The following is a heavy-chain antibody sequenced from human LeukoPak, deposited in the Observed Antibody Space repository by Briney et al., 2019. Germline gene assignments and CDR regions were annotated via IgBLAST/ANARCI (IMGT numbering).Heavy chain of an antibody. D-gene: IGHD3-9*01. CDR3: TTVSGYYDILTGSSPTDY. CDR2: IKSKTDGGTT. V-gene: IGHV3-15*01. Sequence: ASETLSLTCAVYGGSFSGYYWSWVRQAPGKGLEWVGRIKSKTDGGTTDYAAPVKGRFTISRDDSKNTLYLQMNSLKTEDTAVYYCTTVSGYYDILTGSSPTDYWGQGTLVTVSS. CDR1: GGSFSGYY. J-gene: IGHJ4*02.